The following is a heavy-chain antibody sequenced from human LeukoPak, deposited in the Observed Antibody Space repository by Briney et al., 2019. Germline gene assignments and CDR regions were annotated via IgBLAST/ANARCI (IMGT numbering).Heavy chain of an antibody. CDR1: GYTFTGYY. Sequence: GASVEVSCNASGYTFTGYYMHWVRQAPGQALEWMGWINPNSGGTNYAQKFQGRVTMTRDTSISTTYMELSTLRADDTAVYYCARDRGVDYCSGGSCSHYYYYMDVWGKGPTLTISS. D-gene: IGHD2-15*01. CDR2: INPNSGGT. V-gene: IGHV1-2*02. J-gene: IGHJ6*03. CDR3: ARDRGVDYCSGGSCSHYYYYMDV.